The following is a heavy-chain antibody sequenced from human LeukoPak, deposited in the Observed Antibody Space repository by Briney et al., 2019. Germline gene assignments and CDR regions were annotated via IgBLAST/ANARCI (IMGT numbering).Heavy chain of an antibody. Sequence: PGGSLRLSCAASGFTVSSNYMSWVRQAPGKGLEWVSSISSSSSYIYYADSVKGRFTISRDNAKNTLYLQMNSLRAEDTAVYYCTRVGYCATTSCRTAFDIWGQGTMVTVSS. J-gene: IGHJ3*02. V-gene: IGHV3-21*01. CDR2: ISSSSSYI. CDR1: GFTVSSNY. CDR3: TRVGYCATTSCRTAFDI. D-gene: IGHD2-2*01.